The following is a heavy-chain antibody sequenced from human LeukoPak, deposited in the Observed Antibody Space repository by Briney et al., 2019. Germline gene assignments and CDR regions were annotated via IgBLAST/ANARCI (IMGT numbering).Heavy chain of an antibody. J-gene: IGHJ3*02. CDR1: GFTFSSYG. D-gene: IGHD2-2*01. CDR2: IWYDGSNK. Sequence: GRSLRLSCAASGFTFSSYGMHWVRQAPGKGLEWVAVIWYDGSNKYYADSVKGRFTIFRDNSKNTLYLQMNSLRAEDTAVYYCAKLCSSTSCYQSGDAFDIWGQGTMVTVSS. V-gene: IGHV3-33*06. CDR3: AKLCSSTSCYQSGDAFDI.